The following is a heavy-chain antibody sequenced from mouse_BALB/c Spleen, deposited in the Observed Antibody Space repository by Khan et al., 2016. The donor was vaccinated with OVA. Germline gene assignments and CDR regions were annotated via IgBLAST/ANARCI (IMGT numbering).Heavy chain of an antibody. V-gene: IGHV1-77*01. Sequence: QVQLQQPGAELARPGASVKLSCKTSGYTFTDYYINWVKQRTGQGLEWIGEISPGSGDTYYTEKFKGKATLTADKSSSTAYMQLSSLTSEASAIYCCARRNYFGDTFDYWGQGTLVTVSA. CDR1: GYTFTDYY. D-gene: IGHD1-2*01. CDR2: ISPGSGDT. J-gene: IGHJ3*01. CDR3: ARRNYFGDTFDY.